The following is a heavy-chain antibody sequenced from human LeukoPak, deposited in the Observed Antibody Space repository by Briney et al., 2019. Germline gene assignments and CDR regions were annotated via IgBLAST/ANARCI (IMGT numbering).Heavy chain of an antibody. V-gene: IGHV3-30*04. Sequence: GGSLRLSCAASGFTFSNYAMHWVRQAPGKGLEWLAIVTYDGTNKYSADSVKGRFTISRDNSKNMVFLQVNSLRAEDTAVYYCARDHGYTYSKDRFDYWGQGTLVTVSS. CDR3: ARDHGYTYSKDRFDY. CDR1: GFTFSNYA. CDR2: VTYDGTNK. J-gene: IGHJ4*02. D-gene: IGHD5-18*01.